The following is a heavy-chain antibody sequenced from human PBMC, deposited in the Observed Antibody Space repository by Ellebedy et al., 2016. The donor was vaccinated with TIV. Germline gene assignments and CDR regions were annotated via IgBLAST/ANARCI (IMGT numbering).Heavy chain of an antibody. Sequence: SETLSLTCAVYGGSFSGYYWSWIRQPPGKGLEWIGEINQSGRTNYNPSLDKGRVTISVDTSKNQISLRLTSVTAADTAVYYCARVGTELVTVEEYYYYMDVWGKGTTVTVSS. CDR3: ARVGTELVTVEEYYYYMDV. CDR2: INQSGRT. V-gene: IGHV4-34*01. D-gene: IGHD2/OR15-2a*01. J-gene: IGHJ6*03. CDR1: GGSFSGYY.